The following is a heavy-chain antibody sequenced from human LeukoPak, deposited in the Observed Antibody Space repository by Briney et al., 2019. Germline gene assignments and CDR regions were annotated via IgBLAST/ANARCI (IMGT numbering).Heavy chain of an antibody. CDR1: GGSISTYY. D-gene: IGHD2-2*01. Sequence: SETLSLTCTVSGGSISTYYWTWIRQPPGKGLEWIGYIYHSGSTNYNPSLKSRVTISVDTSQNQFSLKLSSVTAADTAVYYCAATAMPQALFDYWGQGTLVTVSS. CDR3: AATAMPQALFDY. V-gene: IGHV4-59*01. CDR2: IYHSGST. J-gene: IGHJ4*02.